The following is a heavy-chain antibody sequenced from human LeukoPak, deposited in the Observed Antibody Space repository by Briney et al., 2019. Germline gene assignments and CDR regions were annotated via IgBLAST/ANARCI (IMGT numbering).Heavy chain of an antibody. J-gene: IGHJ4*02. CDR3: ARGPDYGGNSL. CDR2: IIPIFGTA. CDR1: GGTFSSYA. D-gene: IGHD4-23*01. V-gene: IGHV1-69*13. Sequence: GASVKVSCKASGGTFSSYAISWVRQAPGQGLEWMGGIIPIFGTANYAQKFQGRVTITADESTSTAYMELSSLRSEDTAVYYCARGPDYGGNSLWGQGTLVAVSS.